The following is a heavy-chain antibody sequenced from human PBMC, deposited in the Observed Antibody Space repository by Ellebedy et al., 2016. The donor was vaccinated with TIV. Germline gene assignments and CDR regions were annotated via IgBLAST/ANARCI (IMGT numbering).Heavy chain of an antibody. CDR3: AREGLWFGESPPKY. CDR1: GFTVSRNY. D-gene: IGHD3-10*01. J-gene: IGHJ4*02. CDR2: IKQDGSEK. V-gene: IGHV3-7*01. Sequence: GESLKISXAASGFTVSRNYTSWVRQAPGKGLEWVANIKQDGSEKYYVDSVRGRFTISRDNAKNSLYLQMNSLRAEDTAVYYCAREGLWFGESPPKYWGQGILVTVSS.